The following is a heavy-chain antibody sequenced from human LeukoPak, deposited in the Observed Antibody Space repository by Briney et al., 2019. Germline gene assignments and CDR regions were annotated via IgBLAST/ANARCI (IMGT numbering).Heavy chain of an antibody. D-gene: IGHD4-11*01. V-gene: IGHV3-30-3*01. CDR3: ARGLRLLDY. Sequence: PGRSLRLSCAASGFTFSSYAMHWVRQAPGKGLEWVAIISYDGTKKYYADSVKGRFTISRDNSKNTLYLQMNSLRPEDTAIYYCARGLRLLDYWGQGTLVTVSS. CDR2: ISYDGTKK. J-gene: IGHJ4*02. CDR1: GFTFSSYA.